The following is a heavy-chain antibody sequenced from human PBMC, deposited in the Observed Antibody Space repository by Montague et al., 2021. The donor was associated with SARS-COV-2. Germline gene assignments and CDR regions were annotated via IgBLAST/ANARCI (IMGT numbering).Heavy chain of an antibody. CDR1: GFTVSSNY. V-gene: IGHV3-53*01. J-gene: IGHJ2*01. CDR3: ARGEGYSNSWNWYFDL. CDR2: IYSAGST. D-gene: IGHD6-13*01. Sequence: SLRLSCAASGFTVSSNYMSWVRQAPGKGLEWVSVIYSAGSTHYADSVKGRFTISRDNSKNTLYLQMNSLRAEDTAVYYCARGEGYSNSWNWYFDLWGRGTLVTVSS.